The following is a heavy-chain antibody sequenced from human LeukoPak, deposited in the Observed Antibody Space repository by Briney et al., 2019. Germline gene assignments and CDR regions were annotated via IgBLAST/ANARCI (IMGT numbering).Heavy chain of an antibody. CDR3: ATDADRWVAARGGAIYYYYYGIDV. CDR2: FDAEDGET. J-gene: IGHJ6*02. Sequence: ASVKVSCKVSGYTLTELSMSWVRQAPGKGLEWMGGFDAEDGETNYAQKFQGRVTMTEDTSTSTAYMELSSLRSEDTAVYYGATDADRWVAARGGAIYYYYYGIDVWGQRTTVTVS. D-gene: IGHD2-15*01. CDR1: GYTLTELS. V-gene: IGHV1-24*01.